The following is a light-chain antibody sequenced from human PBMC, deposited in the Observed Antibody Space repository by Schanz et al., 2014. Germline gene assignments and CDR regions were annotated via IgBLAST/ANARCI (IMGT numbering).Light chain of an antibody. V-gene: IGLV1-51*01. Sequence: QSVLTQPPSVSGAPGQRVTISCSGSSSNIGNNYVSWYQHLPGTAPKLLIYDTSKRPSGIPDRFSASKSGTSATLGITGLQTGDEAEYYCGTWDSSLSVGVVFGGGTKVTVL. J-gene: IGLJ2*01. CDR2: DTS. CDR3: GTWDSSLSVGVV. CDR1: SSNIGNNY.